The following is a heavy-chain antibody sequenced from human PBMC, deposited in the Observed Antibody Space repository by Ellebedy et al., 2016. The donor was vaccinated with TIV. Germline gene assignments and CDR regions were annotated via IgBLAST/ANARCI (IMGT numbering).Heavy chain of an antibody. CDR2: IYRSGTT. Sequence: SETLSLTCAVSGDSIGGSYWWAWVRQPPGKGLEWLGEIYRSGTTNYNPSLKSRVTISLDKSNDQFSLKLNSVTAADTAVYYCARGGYSDFHYYYGMDVWGQGTTVSVSS. CDR3: ARGGYSDFHYYYGMDV. D-gene: IGHD4-11*01. V-gene: IGHV4-4*02. J-gene: IGHJ6*02. CDR1: GDSIGGSYW.